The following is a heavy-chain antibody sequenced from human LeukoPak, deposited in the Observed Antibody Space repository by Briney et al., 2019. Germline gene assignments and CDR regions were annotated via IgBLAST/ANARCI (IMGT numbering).Heavy chain of an antibody. Sequence: PGGSLRLSCAASGFTFSSYTMSWVRQAPGKGLEWVSYISTSSSTIYYADSVKGRFTISRDNAKNSLYLQMNSLRAEDTGVYYCARSNQADDYWGQGTLVTVSS. CDR3: ARSNQADDY. CDR2: ISTSSSTI. D-gene: IGHD1-14*01. J-gene: IGHJ4*02. CDR1: GFTFSSYT. V-gene: IGHV3-48*01.